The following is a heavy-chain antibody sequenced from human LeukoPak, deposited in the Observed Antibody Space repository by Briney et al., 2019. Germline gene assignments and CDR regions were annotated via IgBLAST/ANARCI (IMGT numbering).Heavy chain of an antibody. J-gene: IGHJ4*02. Sequence: PGGSLRLSCAASGFTFSSYAMHWVRQAPGKGLEWVSVIYSGGSTYYADSVKGRFTISRDNSKNTLYLQMNSLRAEDTAVYYCARFPWAAAGTFDYWGQGTLVTVSS. V-gene: IGHV3-66*01. CDR3: ARFPWAAAGTFDY. CDR2: IYSGGST. CDR1: GFTFSSYA. D-gene: IGHD6-13*01.